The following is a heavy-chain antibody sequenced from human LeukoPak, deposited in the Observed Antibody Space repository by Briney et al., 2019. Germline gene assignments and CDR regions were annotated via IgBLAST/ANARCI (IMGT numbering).Heavy chain of an antibody. D-gene: IGHD3-3*01. CDR1: GFTFSSYA. V-gene: IGHV3-23*01. Sequence: GGSLRLSCAASGFTFSSYAMSWVRQAPGKGLEWVSAISGSGGSTYYADSVKGRFTISRDNSKNTLYLQMNSLRAEDTAVYYCAKRKGFWSGCYGPHFDYWGQGTLVTVSS. J-gene: IGHJ4*02. CDR3: AKRKGFWSGCYGPHFDY. CDR2: ISGSGGST.